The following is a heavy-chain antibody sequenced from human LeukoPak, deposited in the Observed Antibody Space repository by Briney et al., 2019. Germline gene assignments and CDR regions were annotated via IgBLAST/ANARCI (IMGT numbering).Heavy chain of an antibody. J-gene: IGHJ4*02. D-gene: IGHD6-13*01. V-gene: IGHV4-34*01. CDR3: ARPRGRWYDY. CDR1: GGSFSGYY. CDR2: INHSGST. Sequence: SETLSLTCAVYGGSFSGYYWSWIRQPPGKGLEWIGEINHSGSTNYNPSLKSRVTISVDTSKNQFSLKLSSVTAADTAVYYCARPRGRWYDYWGQGTLVTVSS.